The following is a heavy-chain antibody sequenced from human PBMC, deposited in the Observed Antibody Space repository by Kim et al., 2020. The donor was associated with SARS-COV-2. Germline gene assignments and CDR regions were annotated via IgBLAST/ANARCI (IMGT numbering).Heavy chain of an antibody. CDR3: AGGLGPFDY. Sequence: SETLSLTCTVSGGSISSYYWSWIRQPPGKGLEWIGYIYYSGSINYNPSLKSRVTISVDTSKNQFSLKLSSVTAADTAVYYCAGGLGPFDYWGQGTLVTVSS. D-gene: IGHD6-19*01. V-gene: IGHV4-59*01. CDR1: GGSISSYY. CDR2: IYYSGSI. J-gene: IGHJ4*02.